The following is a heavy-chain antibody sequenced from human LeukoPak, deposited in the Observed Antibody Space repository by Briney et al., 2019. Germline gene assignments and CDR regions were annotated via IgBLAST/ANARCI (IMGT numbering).Heavy chain of an antibody. CDR1: GYTFSSYS. V-gene: IGHV3-48*01. Sequence: SCKASGYTFSSYSMNWVRQAPGKGLEWVSYISSSSSTIYYADSVKGRFTISRDNAKNSLYLQMNGLRAEDTAVYYCAREGYAFDIWGQGTMVTVSS. CDR3: AREGYAFDI. J-gene: IGHJ3*02. CDR2: ISSSSSTI.